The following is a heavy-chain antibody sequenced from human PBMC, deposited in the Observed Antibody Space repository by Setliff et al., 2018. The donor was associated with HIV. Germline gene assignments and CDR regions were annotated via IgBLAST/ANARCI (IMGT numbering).Heavy chain of an antibody. V-gene: IGHV4-34*01. CDR2: INPSGTT. CDR3: ARRVVHPSPSDPSGLYFVF. CDR1: GGSIRNYC. D-gene: IGHD1-1*01. Sequence: SETLSLTCAVYGGSIRNYCWSWIRQPPGKGLEWIAEINPSGTTNYNPSLKSRVTISVDTSKKQFSLKLTSVTAADTAVYFCARRVVHPSPSDPSGLYFVFWGQGTLVTVSS. J-gene: IGHJ4*02.